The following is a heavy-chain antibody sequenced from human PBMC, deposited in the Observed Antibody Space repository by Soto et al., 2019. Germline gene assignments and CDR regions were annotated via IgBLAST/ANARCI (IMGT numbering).Heavy chain of an antibody. CDR3: ARAIFHYDYGGNLRVWNYYYYCMDV. D-gene: IGHD4-17*01. J-gene: IGHJ6*02. CDR1: GGTFSSYA. V-gene: IGHV1-69*01. Sequence: QVQLVQSGAEVKKPGSSVKVSCKASGGTFSSYAISWVRQAPGQGLEWMGGIIPIFGTANYPQKFQGRVTITADESTSTAYMELSSLRSEDTAVYYCARAIFHYDYGGNLRVWNYYYYCMDVWGQGTTVTVSS. CDR2: IIPIFGTA.